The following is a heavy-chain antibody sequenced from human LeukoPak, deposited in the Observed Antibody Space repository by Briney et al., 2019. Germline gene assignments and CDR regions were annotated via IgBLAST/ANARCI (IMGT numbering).Heavy chain of an antibody. CDR2: IWYDGSNK. V-gene: IGHV3-33*01. CDR1: GFTLSSYG. D-gene: IGHD3-22*01. CDR3: ASATYYYDSSGYYTDY. J-gene: IGHJ4*02. Sequence: GRSLRLSCAASGFTLSSYGMHWVRQAPGKGLEWVAVIWYDGSNKYYADSVKGRFTISRDNSKNTLYLQMNSLRAEDTAVYYCASATYYYDSSGYYTDYWGQGTLVTVSS.